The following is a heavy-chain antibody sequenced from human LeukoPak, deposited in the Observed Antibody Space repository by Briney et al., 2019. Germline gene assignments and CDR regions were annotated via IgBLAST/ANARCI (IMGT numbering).Heavy chain of an antibody. Sequence: PSQTLSLTCAVSGGSISSGGYSWSWIRQPPGKGLEWIGYIYHSGSTYYNPSLKSRVTISVDRSKNQFSLKLSSVTAADTAVYYCARVDGGGSCLDYWGRGTLVTVSS. CDR3: ARVDGGGSCLDY. CDR2: IYHSGST. D-gene: IGHD2-15*01. J-gene: IGHJ4*02. CDR1: GGSISSGGYS. V-gene: IGHV4-30-2*01.